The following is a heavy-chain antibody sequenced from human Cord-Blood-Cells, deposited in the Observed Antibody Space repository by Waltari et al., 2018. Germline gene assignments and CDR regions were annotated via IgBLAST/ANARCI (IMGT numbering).Heavy chain of an antibody. Sequence: EVQLVESGGGLVQPGGSLRLSCAASGFTFSSYWMSWVRQAPGKGVEWVAKIKQDGSEKYYVDSVKGRFTISRDNAKNSLYLQMNSLRAEDTAVYYCARGYYDSSGYYYYWGQGTLVTVSS. CDR2: IKQDGSEK. D-gene: IGHD3-22*01. J-gene: IGHJ4*02. CDR1: GFTFSSYW. CDR3: ARGYYDSSGYYYY. V-gene: IGHV3-7*01.